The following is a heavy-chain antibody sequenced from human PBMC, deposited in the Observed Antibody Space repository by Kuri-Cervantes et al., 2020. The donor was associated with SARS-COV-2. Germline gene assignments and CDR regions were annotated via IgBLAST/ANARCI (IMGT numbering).Heavy chain of an antibody. CDR2: IGTAGDP. D-gene: IGHD5-18*01. Sequence: GESLKISCAASGFTVSSYDMHWVRQATGKGLEWVSAIGTAGDPYYPGSVKGRFTISRENAKNSLYLQMNSLRAGDTAVYYCARGGYSYGDDLYYFDYWGQGTLVTVSS. V-gene: IGHV3-13*05. J-gene: IGHJ4*02. CDR1: GFTVSSYD. CDR3: ARGGYSYGDDLYYFDY.